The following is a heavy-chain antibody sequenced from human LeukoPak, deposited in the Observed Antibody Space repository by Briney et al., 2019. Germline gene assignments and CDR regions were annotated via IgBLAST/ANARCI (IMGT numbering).Heavy chain of an antibody. J-gene: IGHJ4*02. CDR1: GFTFSSYA. CDR3: AKSQLLWFGEDFDY. CDR2: VSGSGGST. D-gene: IGHD3-10*01. V-gene: IGHV3-23*01. Sequence: PGGSLRLSCAASGFTFSSYAMSWVRQAPGKGLEWVSAVSGSGGSTYYADSVKGRFTISRDNSKNTLYLQMNSLRAEDTAVYYCAKSQLLWFGEDFDYWGQGTLVTVSS.